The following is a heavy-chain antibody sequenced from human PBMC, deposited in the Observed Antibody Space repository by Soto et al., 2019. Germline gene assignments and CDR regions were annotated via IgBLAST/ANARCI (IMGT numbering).Heavy chain of an antibody. CDR1: GCTFSCYG. CDR3: AKDGSSGWSY. D-gene: IGHD6-19*01. Sequence: ASVKVSCKASGCTFSCYGGRWVRQAPLQGLEWMGWINPNNGDTNYAQNFQGRVTMTRDTSISTASMELSRLRSDDTAVYYCAKDGSSGWSYWGQGTLVTVSS. V-gene: IGHV1-2*02. J-gene: IGHJ4*02. CDR2: INPNNGDT.